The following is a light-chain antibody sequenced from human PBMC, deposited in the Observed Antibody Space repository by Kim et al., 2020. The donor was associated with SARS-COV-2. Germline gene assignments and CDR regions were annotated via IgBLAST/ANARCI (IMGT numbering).Light chain of an antibody. J-gene: IGKJ2*01. V-gene: IGKV3-20*01. CDR3: QQYGSSPYT. Sequence: IVLTQSPGTLSLSPGDRATLSCRASQSVTSTHLGWLQQKPGQAPRLLIYAASSRATGIPDRFSGSGSGTDFTLTISRLEPEDFAVYYCQQYGSSPYTFGQGTKLEI. CDR2: AAS. CDR1: QSVTSTH.